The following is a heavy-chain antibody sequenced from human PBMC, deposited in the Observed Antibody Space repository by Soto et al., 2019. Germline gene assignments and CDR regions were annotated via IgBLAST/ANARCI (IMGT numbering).Heavy chain of an antibody. Sequence: QVQLVESGGGVVQPGRSLRLSCAESGFTFSSYGMHWVRQAPGKGLEWVAVIWYDGSNKYYADSVKGRFTISRDNSKNTLYLQMNSLRAEDTAVYYCARTARYSPYYFDYWGQGTLVTVSS. D-gene: IGHD5-18*01. V-gene: IGHV3-33*01. CDR3: ARTARYSPYYFDY. J-gene: IGHJ4*02. CDR2: IWYDGSNK. CDR1: GFTFSSYG.